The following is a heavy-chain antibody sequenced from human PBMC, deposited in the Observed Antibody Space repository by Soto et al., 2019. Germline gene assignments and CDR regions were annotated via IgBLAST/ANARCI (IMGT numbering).Heavy chain of an antibody. V-gene: IGHV4-39*01. Sequence: SETLSLTCTVSGRSISSSSYYWGWIRQPPGKGLEWIGSIYYSGSTYYNPSLKSGLTISVDTSKNQFSLKLSSVTAADTAVYYCARHWSFTYSSSRRGWFAYWGQGTLVTVSS. J-gene: IGHJ4*02. CDR3: ARHWSFTYSSSRRGWFAY. CDR1: GRSISSSSYY. CDR2: IYYSGST. D-gene: IGHD6-13*01.